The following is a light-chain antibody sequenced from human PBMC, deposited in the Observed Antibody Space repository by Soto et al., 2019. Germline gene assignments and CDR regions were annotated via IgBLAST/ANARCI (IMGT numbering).Light chain of an antibody. CDR1: QSVGNF. J-gene: IGKJ1*01. CDR3: QQSFTTWT. CDR2: AAS. Sequence: DIQMTQSPSSLSASVGDRVTITCRASQSVGNFLNWYQQKPGLPPKYLIYAASNLQSGVPSRFSGSGAGTDFTLTISNLQPEDFATYYRQQSFTTWTFGQGTKVEVK. V-gene: IGKV1-39*01.